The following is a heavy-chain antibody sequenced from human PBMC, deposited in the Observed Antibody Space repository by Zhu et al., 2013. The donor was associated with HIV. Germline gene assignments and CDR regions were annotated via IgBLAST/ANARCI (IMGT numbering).Heavy chain of an antibody. CDR3: ARGGYYYDSSGYYYGIDY. J-gene: IGHJ4*02. Sequence: QVQLVQSGAEVKKPGSSVKVSCKASGGTFSSYAISWVRQAPGQGLEWMGGIIPIFGTANYAQKFQGRVTITADKSTSTAYMELSSLRSEDTAVYYCARGGYYYDSSGYYYGIDYWGQGTLVTVSS. D-gene: IGHD3-22*01. CDR2: IIPIFGTA. CDR1: GGTFSSYA. V-gene: IGHV1-69*06.